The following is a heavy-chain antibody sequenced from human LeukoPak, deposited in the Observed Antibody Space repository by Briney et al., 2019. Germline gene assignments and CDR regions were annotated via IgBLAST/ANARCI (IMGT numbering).Heavy chain of an antibody. D-gene: IGHD3-16*01. CDR2: INSDGSIT. J-gene: IGHJ6*02. CDR3: ARGGGLDV. Sequence: GGSLTLLCAASGFTFTTYCMHWVRRAPGEGVVWVSHINSDGSITSYADSVKGRFTISRDNAKNSLYLQMSNLRAEDTAVYFCARGGGLDVWGQGATVTVSS. CDR1: GFTFTTYC. V-gene: IGHV3-74*01.